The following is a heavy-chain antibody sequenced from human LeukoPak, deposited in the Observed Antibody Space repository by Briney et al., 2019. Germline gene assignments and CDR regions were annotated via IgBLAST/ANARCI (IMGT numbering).Heavy chain of an antibody. D-gene: IGHD6-13*01. CDR3: ARPSTNPVFYSSSWYYFDY. J-gene: IGHJ4*02. Sequence: PGESLKISCKVSGYIFTSYWIAWVRQMPGKGLEWMGIIYPGDSDTRYSPPFQGQVTISVDKSISTAYLQWSSLKASDTAMYYCARPSTNPVFYSSSWYYFDYWGQGTLVTVSS. CDR1: GYIFTSYW. V-gene: IGHV5-51*01. CDR2: IYPGDSDT.